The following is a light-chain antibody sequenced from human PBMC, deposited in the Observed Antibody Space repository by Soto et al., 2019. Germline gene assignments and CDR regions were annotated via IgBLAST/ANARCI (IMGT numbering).Light chain of an antibody. J-gene: IGKJ2*01. CDR2: DAS. V-gene: IGKV3-11*01. CDR1: QSVSSY. Sequence: EIVLTQSPATLFLSPGERATLSCRASQSVSSYLAWYQQKPGQAPRLLIYDASNRATGIPARFSGSGSGTDFTLTISSLEPEDVGVYYCQQRSNWYTFGQGTKLGIK. CDR3: QQRSNWYT.